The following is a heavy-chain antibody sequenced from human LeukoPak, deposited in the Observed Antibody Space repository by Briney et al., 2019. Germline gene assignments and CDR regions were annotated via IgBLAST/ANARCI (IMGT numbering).Heavy chain of an antibody. CDR3: AKAEGSSGYYLGY. D-gene: IGHD3-22*01. Sequence: GGSLRLSCAASGFTFGDYAMHWVRQAPGKGLEWVSLISWDGGSTYYADSVKGRFTISRDNSKNSLYLQMNSLRAEDTALYYCAKAEGSSGYYLGYWGQGTLVTVSS. V-gene: IGHV3-43D*03. CDR1: GFTFGDYA. J-gene: IGHJ4*02. CDR2: ISWDGGST.